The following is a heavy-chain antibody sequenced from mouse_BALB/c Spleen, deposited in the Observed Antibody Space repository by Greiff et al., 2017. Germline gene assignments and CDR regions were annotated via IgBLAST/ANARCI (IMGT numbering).Heavy chain of an antibody. Sequence: QVQLQQSGAELVRPGVSVKISCKGSGYTFTDYAMHWVKQSHAKSLEWIGVISTYYGDANYNQKFKGKATLTVDKSSSTAYMQLSSLTSEDSAVYYCARGDRYGAMDYWGQGTSVTVSS. CDR2: ISTYYGDA. CDR1: GYTFTDYA. J-gene: IGHJ4*01. V-gene: IGHV1S137*01. D-gene: IGHD2-14*01. CDR3: ARGDRYGAMDY.